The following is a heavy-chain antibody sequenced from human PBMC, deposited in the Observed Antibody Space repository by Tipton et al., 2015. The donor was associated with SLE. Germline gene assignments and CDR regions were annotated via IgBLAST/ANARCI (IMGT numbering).Heavy chain of an antibody. CDR1: TGSFSGYY. V-gene: IGHV4-31*03. CDR2: IYYTGST. D-gene: IGHD2-21*02. J-gene: IGHJ4*02. Sequence: TLSLTCTVYTGSFSGYYWSWIRQHPEKGLEWIGYIYYTGSTSYNPSLESRVTISVDTSKNQFSLKLSSVTAADTAVYYCAGRGDLVVVTSYFDYWGQGTLVTVSS. CDR3: AGRGDLVVVTSYFDY.